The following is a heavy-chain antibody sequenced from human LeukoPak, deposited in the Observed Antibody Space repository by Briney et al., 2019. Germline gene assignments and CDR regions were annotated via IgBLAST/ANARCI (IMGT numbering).Heavy chain of an antibody. J-gene: IGHJ5*02. V-gene: IGHV3-48*04. Sequence: PGGSLRLSCAASGFTFSSYSMNWVRQGPGKGLEWVSYISSSGSTIDYADSVKGRFTISRDNAKNSLYLQMNSLRAEDTAVYYCARQGIGSRWFDPWGQGTLVTVSS. D-gene: IGHD1-14*01. CDR3: ARQGIGSRWFDP. CDR2: ISSSGSTI. CDR1: GFTFSSYS.